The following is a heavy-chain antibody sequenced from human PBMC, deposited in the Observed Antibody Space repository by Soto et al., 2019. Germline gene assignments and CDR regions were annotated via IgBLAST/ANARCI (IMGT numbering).Heavy chain of an antibody. J-gene: IGHJ3*02. D-gene: IGHD2-15*01. Sequence: ETLSLTCTVSGGSIRSYYWSWIRQPPGEGLEWIGYIYYSGTTKYNPSLKSRVTMSVDTSKNQFSLKLRSVTAADTAVYYCARHTGSEXSGGSCYSSDAFDIWGQGTMVTVSS. CDR2: IYYSGTT. V-gene: IGHV4-59*08. CDR1: GGSIRSYY. CDR3: ARHTGSEXSGGSCYSSDAFDI.